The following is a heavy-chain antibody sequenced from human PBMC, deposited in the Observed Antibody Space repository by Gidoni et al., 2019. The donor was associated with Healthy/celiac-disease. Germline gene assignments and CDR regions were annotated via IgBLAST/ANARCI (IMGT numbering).Heavy chain of an antibody. V-gene: IGHV3-30-3*01. CDR1: GFTFSSYA. D-gene: IGHD3-16*01. J-gene: IGHJ3*02. Sequence: QVQLVESGGGVVQPGRSLRLSCAASGFTFSSYAMHWGRQAPGKGLEWVAVISYDGSNKYYADSVKGRFTISRDNSKNTLYLQMNSLRAEDTAVYYCAGATGGGAFDIWGQGTMVTVSS. CDR2: ISYDGSNK. CDR3: AGATGGGAFDI.